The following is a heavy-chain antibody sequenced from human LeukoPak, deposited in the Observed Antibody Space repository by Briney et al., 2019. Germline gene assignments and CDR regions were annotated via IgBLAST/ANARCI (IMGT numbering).Heavy chain of an antibody. CDR2: IYPGDSDA. V-gene: IGHV5-51*01. CDR3: AATYSSSWYGGGPLDY. Sequence: GAALQISCKGSGYSFTNYWIGWVRRMPGKGGKWMGIIYPGDSDARYSPSFQGQVTISADKSMSTAYLQWTSLKASDTAMYYCAATYSSSWYGGGPLDYWGQGTLVTVSS. CDR1: GYSFTNYW. D-gene: IGHD6-13*01. J-gene: IGHJ4*02.